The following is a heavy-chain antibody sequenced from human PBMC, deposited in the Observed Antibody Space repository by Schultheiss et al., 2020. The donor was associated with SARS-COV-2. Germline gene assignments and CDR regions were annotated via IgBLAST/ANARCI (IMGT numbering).Heavy chain of an antibody. CDR3: AISYYDFWSGPPVGGYFDY. J-gene: IGHJ4*02. D-gene: IGHD3-3*01. CDR2: INAGNGNT. Sequence: ASVKVSCKASGYTFTSYAMHWVRQAPGQRLEWMGWINAGNGNTNYAQKLQGRVTMTTDTSTSTAYMELRSLRSDDTAVYYCAISYYDFWSGPPVGGYFDYWGQGTLVTVSS. CDR1: GYTFTSYA. V-gene: IGHV1-3*01.